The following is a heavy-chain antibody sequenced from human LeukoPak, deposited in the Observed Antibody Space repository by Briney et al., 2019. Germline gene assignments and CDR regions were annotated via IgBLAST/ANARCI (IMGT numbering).Heavy chain of an antibody. CDR3: AKERGALGINAFDI. V-gene: IGHV3-64*01. Sequence: GGSLRLSCAASGFTFSSYAMHWVRQAPGKGLEYVSAISSNGGSTYYANSVKGRFTISRDNSKNTLYLQINSLRAEDTAVYYCAKERGALGINAFDIWGQGTMVTVSS. J-gene: IGHJ3*02. CDR1: GFTFSSYA. CDR2: ISSNGGST. D-gene: IGHD7-27*01.